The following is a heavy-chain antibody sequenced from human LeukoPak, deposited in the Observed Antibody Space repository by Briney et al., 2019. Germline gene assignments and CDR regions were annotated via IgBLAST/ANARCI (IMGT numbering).Heavy chain of an antibody. CDR1: GFAFSTYS. D-gene: IGHD2-21*01. J-gene: IGHJ4*02. CDR2: ISSSGSTI. V-gene: IGHV3-48*04. CDR3: ARDFFPIVDSTWYEIGY. Sequence: GGSLRLSCAASGFAFSTYSVNWVRQAPGKGLQWVSYISSSGSTIYYADSVRGRFTISRDNAKNSLYLQMDSLRSEDTAVYYCARDFFPIVDSTWYEIGYWGQGTLVTVSS.